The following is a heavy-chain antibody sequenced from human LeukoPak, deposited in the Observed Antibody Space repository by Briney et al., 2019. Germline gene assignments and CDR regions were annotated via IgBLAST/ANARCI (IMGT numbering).Heavy chain of an antibody. D-gene: IGHD5-12*01. V-gene: IGHV1-8*03. CDR3: ARGRSTGYPYYFEY. J-gene: IGHJ4*02. Sequence: VASVKVSCKASGYTFTSYDINWVRQATGQGLEWMGWMNPNSGSTGYAQKFQGRVTITRNTSISTAYMELSGPRSEDTAVYYCARGRSTGYPYYFEYWGQGTLVTVSS. CDR1: GYTFTSYD. CDR2: MNPNSGST.